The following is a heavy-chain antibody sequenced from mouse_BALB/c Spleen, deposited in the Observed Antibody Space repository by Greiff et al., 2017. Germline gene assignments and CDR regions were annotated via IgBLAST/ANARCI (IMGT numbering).Heavy chain of an antibody. D-gene: IGHD2-1*01. J-gene: IGHJ2*01. CDR1: GYSFTGYY. CDR3: ARDGKGDY. Sequence: EVQLMESGPELVKPGASVKISCKASGYSFTGYYMHWVKQSHVKSLEWIGRINPYNGATSYNQNFKDKASLTVDKSSSTAYMELHSLTSEDSAVYYCARDGKGDYWGQGTTLTVSS. V-gene: IGHV1-31*01. CDR2: INPYNGAT.